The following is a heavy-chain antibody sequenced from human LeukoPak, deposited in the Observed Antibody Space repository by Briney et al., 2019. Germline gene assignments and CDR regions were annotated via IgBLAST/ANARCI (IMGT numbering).Heavy chain of an antibody. CDR1: GFTFSSYG. D-gene: IGHD2-8*01. CDR3: ARGYSIVDEKRTSWFDP. CDR2: IRYDGSNR. J-gene: IGHJ5*02. V-gene: IGHV3-30*02. Sequence: PGGSLRLSCGASGFTFSSYGMHWVRRAPGKGLEWVAFIRYDGSNRYYADSVKGRFTISRDNSKNTLYLQMNSLRAEDTAVYYCARGYSIVDEKRTSWFDPWGQGTLVTVSS.